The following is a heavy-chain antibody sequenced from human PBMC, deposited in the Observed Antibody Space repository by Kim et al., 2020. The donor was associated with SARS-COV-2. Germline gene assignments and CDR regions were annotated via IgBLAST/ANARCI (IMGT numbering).Heavy chain of an antibody. CDR3: AKSMPKYYYDSSGSGGDDAFDI. CDR1: GFTFSSYA. CDR2: ISGSGGST. Sequence: GGSLRLSCAASGFTFSSYAMSWVRQAPGKGLEWVSAISGSGGSTYYADSVKGRFTISRDNSKNTLYLQMNSLRAEDTAVYYCAKSMPKYYYDSSGSGGDDAFDIWGQGTMVTVSS. V-gene: IGHV3-23*01. D-gene: IGHD3-22*01. J-gene: IGHJ3*02.